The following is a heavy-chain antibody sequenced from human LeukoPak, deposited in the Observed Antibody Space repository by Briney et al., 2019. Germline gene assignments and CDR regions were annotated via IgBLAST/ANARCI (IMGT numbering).Heavy chain of an antibody. J-gene: IGHJ5*02. CDR2: IKQDGSEK. CDR1: GFTFSSYW. D-gene: IGHD2-15*01. V-gene: IGHV3-7*01. CDR3: ARVGCSGGSCYSRRGPFDP. Sequence: GGSLRLSCAASGFTFSSYWMSWVRQAPGKGLEWVANIKQDGSEKYYVDSVKGRFTISRDNAKNSLYLQMNSLRAEDTAVYYCARVGCSGGSCYSRRGPFDPWGQGTLVTVSS.